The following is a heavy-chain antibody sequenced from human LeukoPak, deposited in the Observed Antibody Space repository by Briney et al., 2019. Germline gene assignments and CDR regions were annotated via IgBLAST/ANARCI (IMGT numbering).Heavy chain of an antibody. V-gene: IGHV3-23*01. CDR2: ISGSGGST. CDR3: PKVGHSSSWYYAY. CDR1: GFTFSSYA. J-gene: IGHJ4*02. Sequence: GGSLRLSCAASGFTFSSYAMSWVRQAPGKGLEWVSAISGSGGSTYYADSVKGRFTISRDNSKNTLYLQMNSLRTEDTAVYYCPKVGHSSSWYYAYSGQPTPATVSA. D-gene: IGHD6-13*01.